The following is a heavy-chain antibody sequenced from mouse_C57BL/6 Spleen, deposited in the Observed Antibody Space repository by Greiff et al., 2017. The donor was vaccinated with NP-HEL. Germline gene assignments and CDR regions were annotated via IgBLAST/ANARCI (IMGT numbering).Heavy chain of an antibody. CDR3: ARIPIYYGYDDGAY. J-gene: IGHJ3*01. CDR2: IHPNSGST. V-gene: IGHV1-64*01. CDR1: GYTFTSYW. Sequence: QVQLQQPGAELVKPGASVKLSCKASGYTFTSYWMHWVKQRPGQGLEWIGMIHPNSGSTNYNEKFKSKATLTVDKSSSTAYMQLSSLTSEDSAVYYCARIPIYYGYDDGAYWGQGTLVTVSA. D-gene: IGHD2-2*01.